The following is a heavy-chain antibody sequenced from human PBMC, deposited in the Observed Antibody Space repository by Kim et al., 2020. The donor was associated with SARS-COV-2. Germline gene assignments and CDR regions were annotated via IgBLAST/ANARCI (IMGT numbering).Heavy chain of an antibody. D-gene: IGHD5-18*01. V-gene: IGHV3-43*01. CDR3: AKGASVYSYGLIYGMDV. CDR1: GFTFDDYT. Sequence: GGSLRLSCAASGFTFDDYTMHWVRQAPGKGLEWVSLISWDGGSTYYADSVKGRFTISRDNSKNSLYLQMNSLRTEDTALYYCAKGASVYSYGLIYGMDVWGQGTTVTVSS. CDR2: ISWDGGST. J-gene: IGHJ6*02.